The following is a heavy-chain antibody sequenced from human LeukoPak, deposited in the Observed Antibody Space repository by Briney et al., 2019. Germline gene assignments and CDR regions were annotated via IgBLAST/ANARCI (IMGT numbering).Heavy chain of an antibody. CDR3: ARAVGSSGWYDY. CDR2: ISYDGSNK. J-gene: IGHJ4*02. V-gene: IGHV3-30*04. D-gene: IGHD6-19*01. Sequence: PGRSLRLSCAASGFTFSSYAMHWVRQAPGKGLEWVAVISYDGSNKYYADSVKGRFTISRDNSKNTLYLQMNSLRAEDTAVYYCARAVGSSGWYDYWGQGTLVTVSS. CDR1: GFTFSSYA.